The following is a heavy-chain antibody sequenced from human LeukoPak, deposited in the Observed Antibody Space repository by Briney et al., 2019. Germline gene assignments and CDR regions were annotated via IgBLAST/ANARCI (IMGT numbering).Heavy chain of an antibody. D-gene: IGHD2-15*01. CDR3: VRGGGSASDVPLFDY. J-gene: IGHJ4*02. CDR1: EFTFSTYW. CDR2: VKSDGSST. V-gene: IGHV3-74*01. Sequence: GGSLRLSCAASEFTFSTYWMHWVRHAPGRGLVWVSRVKSDGSSTGYADSVKGRFTISRDNAKNTLYLQMNSLRAEDTAVYYCVRGGGSASDVPLFDYWGQGTLVTVSS.